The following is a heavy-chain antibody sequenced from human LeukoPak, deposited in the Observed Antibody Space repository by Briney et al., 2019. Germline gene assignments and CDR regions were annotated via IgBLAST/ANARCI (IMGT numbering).Heavy chain of an antibody. CDR3: ARDGVARWFDP. Sequence: SETLSLTCAVYGGSFSGYCWSWIRQSPGKGLEWIGEINHSGSTNYNPSLKSRVTISVDTSKNQFSLKLSSVTAADTAVYYCARDGVARWFDPWGQGTLVTVSS. J-gene: IGHJ5*02. CDR2: INHSGST. V-gene: IGHV4-34*01. CDR1: GGSFSGYC. D-gene: IGHD5-12*01.